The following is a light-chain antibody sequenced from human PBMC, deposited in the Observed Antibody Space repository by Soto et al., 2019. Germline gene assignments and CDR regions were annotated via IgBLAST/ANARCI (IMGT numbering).Light chain of an antibody. Sequence: EIVLTQSPATLSVSPGDRASLSYRASQTVGTYLAWYQQKPGQAPRLLIYGASTRATGIPARFSGSGSGTEFTLTINSLQSEDSAVYSCQQHNQWPITFGQGTRLEIK. CDR2: GAS. V-gene: IGKV3-15*01. CDR3: QQHNQWPIT. CDR1: QTVGTY. J-gene: IGKJ5*01.